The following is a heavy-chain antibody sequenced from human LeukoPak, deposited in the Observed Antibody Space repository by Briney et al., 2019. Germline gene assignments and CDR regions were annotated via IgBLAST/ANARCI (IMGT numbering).Heavy chain of an antibody. D-gene: IGHD1-26*01. Sequence: PGGSLRLSCAASGFTFSSYAMSWVRQAPGKGLEWVSAISGSGGSTYYADSVKGRFTISRDNSKNMLYLRMNSLRAEDTAVYYCAKGFHSGSLNELDYWGQGTLVTVSS. J-gene: IGHJ4*02. CDR1: GFTFSSYA. CDR3: AKGFHSGSLNELDY. V-gene: IGHV3-23*01. CDR2: ISGSGGST.